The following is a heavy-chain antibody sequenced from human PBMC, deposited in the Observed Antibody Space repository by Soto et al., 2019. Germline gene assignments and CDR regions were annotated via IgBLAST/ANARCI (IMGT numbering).Heavy chain of an antibody. CDR3: ARGYYDFWSGYYYYYMDV. Sequence: SETLSLTCTVFGGSISSYYWRWIRQPPGKGLEWIGYIYYSGSTNYNPSLKSRVTISVDTSKNQFSLKLSSVTAADTAVYYCARGYYDFWSGYYYYYMDVWGKGTTVTVSS. CDR2: IYYSGST. D-gene: IGHD3-3*01. J-gene: IGHJ6*03. V-gene: IGHV4-59*01. CDR1: GGSISSYY.